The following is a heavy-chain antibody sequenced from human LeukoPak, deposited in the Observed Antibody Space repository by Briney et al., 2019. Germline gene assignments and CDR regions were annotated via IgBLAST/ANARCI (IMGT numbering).Heavy chain of an antibody. Sequence: GGSLRLSCAASGFTFGTYAMSWVRQPPGKGLEWVSTMSAGDASTYYADSVQGRFTISRDNSKNTLSLQMNTLRAEDTAVYYCAKLLDHSRGFYYNAMDVWGRGTTVTVSS. D-gene: IGHD1-26*01. CDR1: GFTFGTYA. J-gene: IGHJ6*02. CDR2: MSAGDAST. CDR3: AKLLDHSRGFYYNAMDV. V-gene: IGHV3-23*01.